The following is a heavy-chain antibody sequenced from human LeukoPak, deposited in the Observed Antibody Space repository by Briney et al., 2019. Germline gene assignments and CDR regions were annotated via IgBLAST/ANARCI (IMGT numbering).Heavy chain of an antibody. V-gene: IGHV1-46*01. CDR1: GHTFSNFY. J-gene: IGHJ6*02. CDR3: ARGGGVATPYLDV. D-gene: IGHD4-23*01. Sequence: ASVKVSCKASGHTFSNFYIYWVRQAPGQGLEWTGMIHPAIGSTTYAQKVQGRITLTRDTSTDTVYMELNSLRSEDTAVYYCARGGGVATPYLDVWGQGTTVTVSS. CDR2: IHPAIGST.